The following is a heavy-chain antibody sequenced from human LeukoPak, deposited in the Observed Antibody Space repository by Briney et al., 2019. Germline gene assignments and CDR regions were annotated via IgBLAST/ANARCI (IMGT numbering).Heavy chain of an antibody. J-gene: IGHJ4*02. V-gene: IGHV3-23*01. CDR1: GFTFNNYA. CDR3: ARGAGYNYPYYFYY. CDR2: ISGSGDST. Sequence: GGSLRLSCAASGFTFNNYAMSWVRQAPGKGLEWVSGISGSGDSTYYADSVKGRFTISRDNSKNTLYLQMNSLRAEDTAVYYCARGAGYNYPYYFYYWGQGTLVTVSS. D-gene: IGHD5-24*01.